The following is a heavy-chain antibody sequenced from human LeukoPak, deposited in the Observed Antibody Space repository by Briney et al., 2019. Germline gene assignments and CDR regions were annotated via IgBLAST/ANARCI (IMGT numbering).Heavy chain of an antibody. CDR2: IHPSGST. CDR1: GGSISSGSYY. Sequence: SSETLSLTCTVSGGSISSGSYYWSWIRQPAGKGLEWIGRIHPSGSTNYNPSLKSRVTLSVDTSKNEFSLKLSSVTAADTAVYYCARGPPPDLDYWGRGTLVTVSS. CDR3: ARGPPPDLDY. J-gene: IGHJ4*02. V-gene: IGHV4-61*02.